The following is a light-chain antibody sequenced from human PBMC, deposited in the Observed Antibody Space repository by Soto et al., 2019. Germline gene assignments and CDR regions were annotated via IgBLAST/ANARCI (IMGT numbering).Light chain of an antibody. J-gene: IGLJ3*02. CDR3: VAWDESPNGWV. V-gene: IGLV1-44*01. CDR1: SSNIGHNA. CDR2: SNN. Sequence: QSVLTQPPSASGTSGQRVIISCSGSSSNIGHNAVNWFQQDPGTAPKVLIYSNNHRPSGVPDRFSGSKSGTSASLAISGLQSEDEADYYCVAWDESPNGWVFGGGTKVTVL.